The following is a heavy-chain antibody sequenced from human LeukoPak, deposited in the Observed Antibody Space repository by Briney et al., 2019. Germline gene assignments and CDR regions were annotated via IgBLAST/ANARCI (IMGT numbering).Heavy chain of an antibody. V-gene: IGHV4-59*01. CDR3: ARDGYDILTGFSLGGFDP. Sequence: SETLSLTCAVYNGSFSGYYWSWIRQPPGKGLEWIGYIYYSGSTNYNPSLKSRVTISVDTSKNQFSLKLSSVTAADTAVYYCARDGYDILTGFSLGGFDPWGQGTLVTVSS. J-gene: IGHJ5*02. CDR2: IYYSGST. D-gene: IGHD3-9*01. CDR1: NGSFSGYY.